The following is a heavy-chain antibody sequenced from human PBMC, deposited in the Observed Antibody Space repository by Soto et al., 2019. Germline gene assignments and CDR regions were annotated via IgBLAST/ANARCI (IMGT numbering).Heavy chain of an antibody. D-gene: IGHD6-19*01. CDR1: GGSISSGDYY. Sequence: LSLTCTVSGGSISSGDYYWSWIRQPPGKGLEWIGYIYYSGSTYYNPSLKSRVTISVDTSKNQFSLKLSSVTAADTAVYYCARDRLVGSSGWEIHYYYYGMDVWGQGTTVTVSS. CDR3: ARDRLVGSSGWEIHYYYYGMDV. CDR2: IYYSGST. V-gene: IGHV4-30-4*01. J-gene: IGHJ6*02.